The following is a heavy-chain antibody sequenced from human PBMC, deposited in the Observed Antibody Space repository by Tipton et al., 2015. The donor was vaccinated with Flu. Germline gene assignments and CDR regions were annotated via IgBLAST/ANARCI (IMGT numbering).Heavy chain of an antibody. CDR3: AKDLYSSGWDGSFDY. V-gene: IGHV3-9*01. J-gene: IGHJ4*02. D-gene: IGHD6-19*01. CDR1: GFTFDDYA. CDR2: ISWNSGSI. Sequence: SLRLSCAASGFTFDDYAMHWVRQAPGKGLEWVSGISWNSGSIGYADSVKGRFTISRDNAKNSLYLQMNSLRAEDTALYYCAKDLYSSGWDGSFDYWGQGTLVTVSS.